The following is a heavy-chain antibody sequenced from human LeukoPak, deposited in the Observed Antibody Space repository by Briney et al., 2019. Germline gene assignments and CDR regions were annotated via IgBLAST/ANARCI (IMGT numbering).Heavy chain of an antibody. CDR1: GYTFTGYY. Sequence: ASVKVSCKASGYTFTGYYMHWVRQAPGQGLEWMGWINPNSGGTNYAQKFQGWVTMTRDTSISTAYMELSRLRSDDTAVYYCARAYSSSWYEERNYFDPWGQGILVTVSS. CDR2: INPNSGGT. D-gene: IGHD6-13*01. J-gene: IGHJ5*02. CDR3: ARAYSSSWYEERNYFDP. V-gene: IGHV1-2*04.